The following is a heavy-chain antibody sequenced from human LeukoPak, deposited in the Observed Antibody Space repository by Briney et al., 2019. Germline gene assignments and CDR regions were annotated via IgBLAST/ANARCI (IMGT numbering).Heavy chain of an antibody. CDR3: AREPVVVAAGYYYYYGMDV. Sequence: PGGSLRLSCAASGFTFSDYYMSWIRQAPGKGLEWLSYISSSGSTIDYADSVKGRFTISRDNSKNTLYLQMNSLRAEDTAVYYCAREPVVVAAGYYYYYGMDVWGQGTTVTVSS. CDR1: GFTFSDYY. V-gene: IGHV3-11*01. CDR2: ISSSGSTI. J-gene: IGHJ6*02. D-gene: IGHD2-15*01.